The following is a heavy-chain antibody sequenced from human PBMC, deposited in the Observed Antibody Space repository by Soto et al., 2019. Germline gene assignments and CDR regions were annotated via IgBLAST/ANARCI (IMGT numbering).Heavy chain of an antibody. D-gene: IGHD1-1*01. CDR2: IYYSGST. Sequence: QLQLQESGPGLVKPSETLSLTCTVSGGSISSSSYYWGWIRQPPGKGLEWIGSIYYSGSTYYNPSLKSRVTIAVDTSKNQFALKLSSVTAADTAVYYCARSIPWDGTTQYYLDYWGQGTLVTVSS. CDR1: GGSISSSSYY. V-gene: IGHV4-39*01. J-gene: IGHJ4*02. CDR3: ARSIPWDGTTQYYLDY.